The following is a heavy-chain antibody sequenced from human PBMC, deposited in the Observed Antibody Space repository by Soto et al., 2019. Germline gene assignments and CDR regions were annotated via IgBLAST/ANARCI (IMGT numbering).Heavy chain of an antibody. D-gene: IGHD1-26*01. Sequence: SETLSLTCSVSGGSVSRSSNYWSWIRQHPGKGLEWIGYIYYSGSTYYNPSLKSRVTISVDTSKNQFSLKLSSVTAADTAVYYCARDGLGPTHLDSWGQGTPVTVSS. J-gene: IGHJ4*02. CDR2: IYYSGST. CDR1: GGSVSRSSNY. V-gene: IGHV4-31*03. CDR3: ARDGLGPTHLDS.